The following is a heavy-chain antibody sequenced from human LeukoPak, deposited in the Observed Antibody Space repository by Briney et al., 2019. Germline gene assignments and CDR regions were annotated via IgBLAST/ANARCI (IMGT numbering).Heavy chain of an antibody. J-gene: IGHJ4*02. CDR2: IYYSGST. Sequence: SETLSLTCTVYGGSISSYYWSWIRQPPATGLEWIGYIYYSGSTNYNPSLKSRVTISVDTSKNQLSLRLRSVTAADTAVYYCARVGTMVREGYYFDYWGQGTLVTVSS. D-gene: IGHD3-10*01. CDR1: GGSISSYY. V-gene: IGHV4-59*03. CDR3: ARVGTMVREGYYFDY.